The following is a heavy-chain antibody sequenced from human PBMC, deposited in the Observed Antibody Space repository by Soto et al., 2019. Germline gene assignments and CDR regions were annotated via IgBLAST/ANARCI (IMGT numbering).Heavy chain of an antibody. Sequence: QVQLVQSGAEVKKPGASVKVSYKASGYTFTSYAISWVRQAPGQGLEWMGWISAYNGNTNYAQKLQGRATMTTDTATSTAYMELTSLSSDDTAVNYGARDAAAGLNDSWGQGTLVTVSS. CDR3: ARDAAAGLNDS. CDR2: ISAYNGNT. V-gene: IGHV1-18*01. CDR1: GYTFTSYA. D-gene: IGHD6-13*01. J-gene: IGHJ4*02.